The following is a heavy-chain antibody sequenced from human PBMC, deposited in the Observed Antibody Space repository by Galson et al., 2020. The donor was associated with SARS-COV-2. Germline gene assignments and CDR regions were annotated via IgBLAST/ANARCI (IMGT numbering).Heavy chain of an antibody. CDR2: ISYAGTTI. V-gene: IGHV3-30*04. Sequence: QLGESLKISCAASGFTFSSSAMHWVRQAPGKGLEWVAIISYAGTTIYKSDSVKGRFTISRDISKNILYLQMNRLRPEDTGVYYCARETDDDSSSWYDHWGQGTLVTVSP. J-gene: IGHJ5*02. CDR1: GFTFSSSA. CDR3: ARETDDDSSSWYDH. D-gene: IGHD3-22*01.